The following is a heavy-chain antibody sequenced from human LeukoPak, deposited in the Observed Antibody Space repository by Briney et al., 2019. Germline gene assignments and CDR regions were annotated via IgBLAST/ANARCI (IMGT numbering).Heavy chain of an antibody. Sequence: GGSLRLSCAASGFTFSNYSMAWVRQAPGKGLEWVSLISSSSSYIYYADSVKGRFTISRDNAKNSLYLQMNSLRAEGTAVYYCARGSTYYDSSGQVPFDYWGQGTLVTVSS. V-gene: IGHV3-21*01. CDR1: GFTFSNYS. D-gene: IGHD3-22*01. J-gene: IGHJ4*02. CDR2: ISSSSSYI. CDR3: ARGSTYYDSSGQVPFDY.